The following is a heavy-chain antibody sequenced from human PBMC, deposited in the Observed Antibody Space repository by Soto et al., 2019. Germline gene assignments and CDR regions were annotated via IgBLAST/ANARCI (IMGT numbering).Heavy chain of an antibody. J-gene: IGHJ6*03. Sequence: GGSLRLSCAASGFTFSSYSMNWVRQAPGKGLEWVSYISSSSSTIYYADSVKGRFTISRDNAKNSLYLQMNSLRAEDTAVYYCARDEKYDIVVVPAAMPGSTPYYYYYMDVWGKGTTVTVSS. V-gene: IGHV3-48*01. D-gene: IGHD2-2*01. CDR2: ISSSSSTI. CDR1: GFTFSSYS. CDR3: ARDEKYDIVVVPAAMPGSTPYYYYYMDV.